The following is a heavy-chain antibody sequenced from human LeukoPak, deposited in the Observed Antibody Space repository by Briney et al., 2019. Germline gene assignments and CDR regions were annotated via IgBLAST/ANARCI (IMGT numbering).Heavy chain of an antibody. CDR3: AKTTVGYSSGRYPGWPADC. V-gene: IGHV3-23*01. D-gene: IGHD6-19*01. CDR1: GFTFTTYA. J-gene: IGHJ4*02. Sequence: GGSLRLSCEASGFTFTTYAIYWVRQAPGKGLEWVSGICGSGGCTYYADSVKGRFSISSDNSKNTVYLQMNSLTADDTAVYYCAKTTVGYSSGRYPGWPADCWGQGTLVTVSS. CDR2: ICGSGGCT.